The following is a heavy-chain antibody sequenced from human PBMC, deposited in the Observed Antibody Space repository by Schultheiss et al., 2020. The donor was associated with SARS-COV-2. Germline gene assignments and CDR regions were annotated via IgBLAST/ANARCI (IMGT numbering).Heavy chain of an antibody. D-gene: IGHD6-6*01. Sequence: GESLKISCAASGFTFSSYAMSWVRQAPGKGLEWVSVIYSGGSTYYADSVKGRFTISRDNSKNTLYLQMNSLRAEDTAVYYCARDAGSSFDYWGQGTLVTVSS. CDR3: ARDAGSSFDY. V-gene: IGHV3-66*01. CDR2: IYSGGST. CDR1: GFTFSSYA. J-gene: IGHJ4*02.